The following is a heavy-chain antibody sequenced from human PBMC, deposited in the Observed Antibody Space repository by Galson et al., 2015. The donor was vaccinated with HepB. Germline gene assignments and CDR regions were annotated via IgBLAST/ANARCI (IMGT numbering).Heavy chain of an antibody. CDR2: INPSGGCT. Sequence: SCKASGYTFTSYYMHWVRQAPGQGLEWMGIINPSGGCTSYAQKFQGRVTMTRDTSTSTVYMELSSLRSEDTAVYYCARDITGTREDYWGQGTLVTVSS. J-gene: IGHJ4*02. CDR3: ARDITGTREDY. V-gene: IGHV1-46*01. D-gene: IGHD1-20*01. CDR1: GYTFTSYY.